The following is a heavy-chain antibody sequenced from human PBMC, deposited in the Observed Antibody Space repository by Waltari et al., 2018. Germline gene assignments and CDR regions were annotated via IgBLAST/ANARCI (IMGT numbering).Heavy chain of an antibody. V-gene: IGHV3-21*01. CDR3: ARDTRLDDFWSGYYLNWFDP. D-gene: IGHD3-3*01. CDR2: ISSSSSYI. J-gene: IGHJ5*02. Sequence: EVQLVESGGGLVKPGGSLRLSCAASGFTFSSYSMNWVRQAPGKGLEWVSSISSSSSYIYYADSVKGRFTISRDNAKNSRYLQMNSLRAEDTAVYYCARDTRLDDFWSGYYLNWFDPWGQGTLVTVSS. CDR1: GFTFSSYS.